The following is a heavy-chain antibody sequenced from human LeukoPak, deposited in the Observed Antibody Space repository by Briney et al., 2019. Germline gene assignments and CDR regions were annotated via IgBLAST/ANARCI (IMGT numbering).Heavy chain of an antibody. V-gene: IGHV4-30-2*01. CDR1: GGSISSSSYS. CDR3: ARDTRYCSGGSCALSRYWYFDL. CDR2: IYHSGST. D-gene: IGHD2-15*01. J-gene: IGHJ2*01. Sequence: SETLSLTCTVSGGSISSSSYSWSWIRQPPGKGLEWIGYIYHSGSTYYNPSLKSRVTISVDRSKNQFSLKLSSVTAADTAVYYCARDTRYCSGGSCALSRYWYFDLWGRGTLVTVSS.